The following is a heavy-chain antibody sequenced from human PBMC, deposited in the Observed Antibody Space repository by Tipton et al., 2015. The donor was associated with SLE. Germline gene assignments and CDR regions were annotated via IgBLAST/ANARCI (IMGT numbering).Heavy chain of an antibody. D-gene: IGHD3-22*01. CDR2: IYYSGST. J-gene: IGHJ4*02. V-gene: IGHV4-59*08. CDR1: GGSMTSYY. Sequence: TLSLTCTVSGGSMTSYYWTWIRQPPGKGLEWIGYIYYSGSTNYNPSLKSRVTISVDTAKNQFSLKLSSVTAADTAVYYCARGEGLYYYDSSGYCYFDYWGQGTLVTVSS. CDR3: ARGEGLYYYDSSGYCYFDY.